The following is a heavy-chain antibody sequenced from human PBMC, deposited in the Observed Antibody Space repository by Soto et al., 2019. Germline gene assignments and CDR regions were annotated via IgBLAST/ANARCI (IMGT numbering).Heavy chain of an antibody. D-gene: IGHD3-3*01. CDR3: ARAQYDFEYYYYGMDV. J-gene: IGHJ6*02. V-gene: IGHV4-59*01. CDR1: GGSISSYY. Sequence: QVELQESGPGLVKPSETLSLTCTVSGGSISSYYWSWIRQPPGKGLEWIGYIYYSGSTNYNPSLRSRVTISVDTSKNQCSLKLSSVTAADTAVYYCARAQYDFEYYYYGMDVWGQGTTVTVSS. CDR2: IYYSGST.